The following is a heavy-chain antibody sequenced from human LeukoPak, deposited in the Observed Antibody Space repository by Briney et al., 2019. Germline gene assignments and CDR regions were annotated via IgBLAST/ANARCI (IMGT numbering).Heavy chain of an antibody. CDR3: ARHGPLYDIWSAQFYFDY. CDR2: IISNSDYI. V-gene: IGHV3-21*01. Sequence: GGSLRLSCAASGFTFSTYSMDWVRQAPGKGLEWVSSIISNSDYIYYADSVKGRFTTFRDNAKNSLYLQMNSLRAEDTAVYYCARHGPLYDIWSAQFYFDYWGQGTLVAVSS. D-gene: IGHD3-3*01. J-gene: IGHJ4*02. CDR1: GFTFSTYS.